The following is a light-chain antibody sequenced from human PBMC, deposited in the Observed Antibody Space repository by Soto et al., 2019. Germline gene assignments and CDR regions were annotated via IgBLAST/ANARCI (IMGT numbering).Light chain of an antibody. J-gene: IGKJ4*01. CDR1: EDIRNW. CDR2: AAS. CDR3: QQVDSFPSLT. Sequence: DIQMTQSPSSVSASVGDRVTITCRASEDIRNWLAWYQQKPGKAPKLLIYAASTLQSGVPSRFSGSGSGTDFTLTISSLQPEDFATYYCQQVDSFPSLTFGGGTKVEIK. V-gene: IGKV1-12*02.